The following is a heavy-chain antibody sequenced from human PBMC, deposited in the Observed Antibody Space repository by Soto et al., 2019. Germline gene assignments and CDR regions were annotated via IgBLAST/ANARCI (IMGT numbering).Heavy chain of an antibody. D-gene: IGHD2-2*01. Sequence: EVQLVESGGGLVQPGGSLRLSCAASGFTFGNYWMYWDRRAPGKGLVWVSRLHSDGKITTYADSVKGRFTISRDIAKNTLYLQMNSLRAEDTAMYYCARGRGTFYVDFWGQGTLVIVSS. CDR2: LHSDGKIT. CDR1: GFTFGNYW. CDR3: ARGRGTFYVDF. J-gene: IGHJ4*02. V-gene: IGHV3-74*01.